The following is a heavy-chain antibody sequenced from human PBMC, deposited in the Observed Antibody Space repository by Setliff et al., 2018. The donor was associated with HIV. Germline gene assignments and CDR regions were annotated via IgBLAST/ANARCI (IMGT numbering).Heavy chain of an antibody. CDR3: AREERGYSYGYPYFDY. CDR2: ISYSGST. J-gene: IGHJ4*02. CDR1: GASIRSQY. V-gene: IGHV4-59*11. Sequence: SETLSLTCTVSGASIRSQYWSWIRKPPGKGLEWIGYISYSGSTNYNPSLESRVAISVDTSKNQFSLKLSSVTAADTAVYYCAREERGYSYGYPYFDYWGQGTLVTVSS. D-gene: IGHD5-18*01.